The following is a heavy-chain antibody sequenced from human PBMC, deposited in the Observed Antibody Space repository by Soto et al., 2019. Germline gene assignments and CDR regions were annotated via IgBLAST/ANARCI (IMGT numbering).Heavy chain of an antibody. CDR2: INPSGDST. V-gene: IGHV1-46*01. CDR3: ARATRSGSPHFDH. J-gene: IGHJ4*02. CDR1: GYTFSNYY. D-gene: IGHD5-12*01. Sequence: ASVKVSCKGAGYTFSNYYMHWVRQAPGQGLVWMGIINPSGDSTSYAQEFQGRVTMTRETSTSTLYMELSSLRSEDTAVYYCARATRSGSPHFDHWGQGTLVTVSS.